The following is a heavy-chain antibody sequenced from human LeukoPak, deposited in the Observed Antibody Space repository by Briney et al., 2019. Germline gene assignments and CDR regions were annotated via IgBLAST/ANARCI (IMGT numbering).Heavy chain of an antibody. CDR3: ARDGSCFDF. CDR1: GFTFSEYW. D-gene: IGHD2-15*01. CDR2: IKGDGSKI. Sequence: GGSLRLSCGASGFTFSEYWMSWVRQAPGRGPEWVANIKGDGSKIYYVDSLKGRFTISRDNDKNSLYLQMNNLRVEDTAVYHCARDGSCFDFWGQGALVTVSS. J-gene: IGHJ4*02. V-gene: IGHV3-7*01.